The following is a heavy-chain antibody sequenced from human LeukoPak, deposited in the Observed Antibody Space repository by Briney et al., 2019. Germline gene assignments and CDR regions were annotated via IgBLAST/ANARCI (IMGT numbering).Heavy chain of an antibody. CDR2: ISYDGRNK. CDR1: GFTFSSYA. Sequence: GGSLRLSCAASGFTFSSYAMHWVRQAPGKGLEWVAVISYDGRNKYYADSVKGRFTISRDNSKNTLYLQMYSLRAEDTAVYYCARDGSKGRMDVWGKGTTATVSS. CDR3: ARDGSKGRMDV. D-gene: IGHD5/OR15-5a*01. J-gene: IGHJ6*04. V-gene: IGHV3-30*01.